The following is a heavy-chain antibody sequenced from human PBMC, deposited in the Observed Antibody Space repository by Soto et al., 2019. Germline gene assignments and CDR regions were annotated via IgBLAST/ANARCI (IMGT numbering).Heavy chain of an antibody. V-gene: IGHV3-23*01. D-gene: IGHD3-16*02. CDR3: FFFQAEDGIRVTVPVSAFLLNRSSDL. Sequence: GKGQGWVSAISGSGGSTYYADSVKGRFTISRDNSKNTLYLQMNSLRAEDTAVYYCFFFQAEDGIRVTVPVSAFLLNRSSDL. J-gene: IGHJ2*01. CDR2: ISGSGGST.